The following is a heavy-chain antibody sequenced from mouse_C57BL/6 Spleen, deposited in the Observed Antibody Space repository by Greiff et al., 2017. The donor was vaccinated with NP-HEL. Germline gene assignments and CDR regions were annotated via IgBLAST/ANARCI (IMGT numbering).Heavy chain of an antibody. CDR2: IYPRSGNT. V-gene: IGHV1-81*01. J-gene: IGHJ4*01. D-gene: IGHD2-4*01. CDR3: ASIYYDYDGDMDD. Sequence: VQLQQSGAELARPGASVKLSCKASGYTFTSYGISWVKQRTGQGLEWIGEIYPRSGNTYYNEKFKGKATLTADKSSSTAYMELRSLTSADSAVYVCASIYYDYDGDMDDWGQGTSVTVSS. CDR1: GYTFTSYG.